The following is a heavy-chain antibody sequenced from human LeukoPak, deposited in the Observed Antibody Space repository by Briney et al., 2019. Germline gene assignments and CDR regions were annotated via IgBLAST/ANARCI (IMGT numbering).Heavy chain of an antibody. CDR2: VIPIVGTT. Sequence: SVKVSCKASGTTFSRSAISWVRQAPGQGLEWIGGVIPIVGTTNYAQKFQDRVSITTDESTSTAYMEVSILRSVDKAVYFFSRDDGAATLGFDSWGQGTLVTVSS. J-gene: IGHJ4*02. D-gene: IGHD1-26*01. CDR1: GTTFSRSA. V-gene: IGHV1-69*05. CDR3: SRDDGAATLGFDS.